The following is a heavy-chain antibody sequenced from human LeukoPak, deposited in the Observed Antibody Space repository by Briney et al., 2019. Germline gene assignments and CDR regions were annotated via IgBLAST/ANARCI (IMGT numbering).Heavy chain of an antibody. Sequence: GGSLRLSCAASGFTFSSYEMNWVRQAPGKGLEWVSYISSSGSTRYYADSVKGRFTISRDNAKNSLYLQMNSLRAEDTGVYYCARDGSGCYDYWGQGILVTVSS. CDR3: ARDGSGCYDY. D-gene: IGHD6-19*01. CDR1: GFTFSSYE. CDR2: ISSSGSTR. J-gene: IGHJ4*02. V-gene: IGHV3-48*03.